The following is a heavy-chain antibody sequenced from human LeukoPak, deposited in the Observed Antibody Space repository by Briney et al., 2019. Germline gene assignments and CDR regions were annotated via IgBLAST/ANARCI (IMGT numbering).Heavy chain of an antibody. CDR1: GGSISSSYYY. CDR3: ARLNRY. Sequence: KSSETLSLTRTVSGGSISSSYYYWGWIRQPPGKGLEWIGSIYYSGSTYYNPSLKSRVTISVDTSKNQFSLKLSSVTAADTAVYYCARLNRYWGQGTLVTVSS. CDR2: IYYSGST. V-gene: IGHV4-39*01. J-gene: IGHJ4*02.